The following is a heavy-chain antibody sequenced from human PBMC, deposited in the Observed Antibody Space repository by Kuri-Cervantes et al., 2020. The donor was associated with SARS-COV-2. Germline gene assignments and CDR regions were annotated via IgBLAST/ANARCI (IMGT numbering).Heavy chain of an antibody. Sequence: GESLKISCAASGLNFGRFGMHWVRQAPGKGLEWVAVISYDGSKKDYADSVKGRFTISRDNSKNTLYLQMNSLRAEDTAVYYCARDAVLGIGYWGQGTLVTVSS. CDR1: GLNFGRFG. V-gene: IGHV3-30*03. D-gene: IGHD7-27*01. CDR3: ARDAVLGIGY. CDR2: ISYDGSKK. J-gene: IGHJ4*02.